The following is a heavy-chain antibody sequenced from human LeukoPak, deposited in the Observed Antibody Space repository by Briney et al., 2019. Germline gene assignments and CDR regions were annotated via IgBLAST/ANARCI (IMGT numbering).Heavy chain of an antibody. D-gene: IGHD3-16*01. V-gene: IGHV3-23*01. CDR2: INGDGDYT. Sequence: GWAVRLSFASSGLTFGGYHMHWVRQAPGKGLGWVATINGDGDYTVYASAVKRRFTISRDNSKNTLKLQMSSLRAEDTALYYCTKRGDGGYMDVWGRGTTVIVSS. CDR1: GLTFGGYH. CDR3: TKRGDGGYMDV. J-gene: IGHJ6*03.